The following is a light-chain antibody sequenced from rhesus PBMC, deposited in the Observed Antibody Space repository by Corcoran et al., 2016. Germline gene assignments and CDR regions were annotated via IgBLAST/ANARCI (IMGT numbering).Light chain of an antibody. J-gene: IGKJ2*01. V-gene: IGKV1-22*01. CDR2: KAS. Sequence: DIQMTQSPSSLSASVGDTVTITCRASQSISSWLAWYQQKPGKAPKLLISKASSLQSGVPSRFSGSGTGTDFTLTISILQSEDFATYYCQQYSSSPYSFGQGTKVEIK. CDR1: QSISSW. CDR3: QQYSSSPYS.